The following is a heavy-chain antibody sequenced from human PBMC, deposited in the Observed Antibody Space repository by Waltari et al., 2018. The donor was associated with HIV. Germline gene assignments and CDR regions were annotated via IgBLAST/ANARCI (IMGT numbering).Heavy chain of an antibody. D-gene: IGHD3-16*01. CDR1: GFTFSSYW. CDR2: INSDGSST. Sequence: EVQLVESGGGLVQPGGSLRLCCAASGFTFSSYWMHWVRQAPGKGLGWVSRINSDGSSTNYADSVKGRFTISRDNAKNTVYLQMNSLRAEDTALYYCASLYNYVWGSPPPFDYWGQGTLVTVSS. J-gene: IGHJ4*02. CDR3: ASLYNYVWGSPPPFDY. V-gene: IGHV3-74*01.